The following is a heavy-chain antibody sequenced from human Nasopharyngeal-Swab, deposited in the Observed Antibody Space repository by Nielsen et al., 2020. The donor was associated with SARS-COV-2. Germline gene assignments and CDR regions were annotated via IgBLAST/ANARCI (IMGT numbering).Heavy chain of an antibody. V-gene: IGHV3-11*04. J-gene: IGHJ4*02. CDR1: GFTFSDYY. Sequence: GESLKISCAASGFTFSDYYMSWIRQAPGKGLEGVSYISSSGGNIYYADSVKGRFTISRDNAKNSLYLQMTSLRADDTAVYYCARVGQFDYWGQGTLVTVSS. CDR2: ISSSGGNI. CDR3: ARVGQFDY.